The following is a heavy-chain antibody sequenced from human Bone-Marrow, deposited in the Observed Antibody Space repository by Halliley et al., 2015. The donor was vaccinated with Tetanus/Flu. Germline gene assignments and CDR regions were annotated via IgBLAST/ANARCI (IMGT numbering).Heavy chain of an antibody. D-gene: IGHD2-15*01. CDR1: GGSIDSGGFY. Sequence: TLSLTCSVSGGSIDSGGFYWSWIRQHPGKGLEWIGYISSGGTTYYNPSLKSPVVVSVDTSKNEFSLKLTSVTAADTAVYYCARAYGVGYYYFDYWGQGTLVTVSS. CDR2: ISSGGTT. J-gene: IGHJ4*02. V-gene: IGHV4-31*01. CDR3: ARAYGVGYYYFDY.